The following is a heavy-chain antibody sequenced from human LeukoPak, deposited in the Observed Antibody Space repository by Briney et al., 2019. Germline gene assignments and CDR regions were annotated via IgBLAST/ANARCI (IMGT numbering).Heavy chain of an antibody. D-gene: IGHD6-6*01. V-gene: IGHV3-30*02. CDR1: GFTFSSYG. J-gene: IGHJ4*02. Sequence: GGSLRLSCAASGFTFSSYGMHWVRQAPGKGLEWVAFIRYDGSNKYYADSVKGRFTISRDNSKNTLYLQMNSLRAEDTAVYYCARDRYSSSFRLFDYWGQGTLVTVSS. CDR3: ARDRYSSSFRLFDY. CDR2: IRYDGSNK.